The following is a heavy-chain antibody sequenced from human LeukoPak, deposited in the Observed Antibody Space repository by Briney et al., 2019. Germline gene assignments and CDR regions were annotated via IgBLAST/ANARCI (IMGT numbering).Heavy chain of an antibody. CDR3: AKDFGNRVVVVPAAITSFGRGPDY. CDR2: IRYDGSNK. V-gene: IGHV3-30*02. J-gene: IGHJ4*02. D-gene: IGHD2-2*01. CDR1: GFTFSSYG. Sequence: GGSLRLSCAASGFTFSSYGMHWVRQAPGKGLEWVAFIRYDGSNKYYADSVKGRFTISRDNSKNTLYLQMNSLRAEDTAVYYCAKDFGNRVVVVPAAITSFGRGPDYWGQGTLVTVSS.